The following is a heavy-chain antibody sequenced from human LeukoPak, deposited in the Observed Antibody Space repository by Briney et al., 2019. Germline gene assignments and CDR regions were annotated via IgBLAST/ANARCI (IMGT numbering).Heavy chain of an antibody. V-gene: IGHV1-2*02. CDR1: GYTFTGYY. J-gene: IGHJ4*02. CDR2: INPNSGGT. Sequence: ASVKVSCKASGYTFTGYYMHWVRQAPGQGLEWMGWINPNSGGTNYAQKFQGRVTMTRDTSISTAYMELSRLRSDDTAVYYCATFQYAGNAGGSVGYWGQGTLVTVSS. D-gene: IGHD4-23*01. CDR3: ATFQYAGNAGGSVGY.